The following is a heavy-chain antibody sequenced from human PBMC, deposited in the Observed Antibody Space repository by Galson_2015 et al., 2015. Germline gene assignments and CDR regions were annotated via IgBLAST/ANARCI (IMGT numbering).Heavy chain of an antibody. CDR3: ARAEYSSSSFDY. CDR1: GGSVSSGSYY. Sequence: ETLSLTCTVSGGSVSSGSYYWSWIRQPPGKGLEWIGYIYYSGSTNYNPSLKSRVTISVDTSKNQFSLKLSSVTAADTAVYYCARAEYSSSSFDYWGQGTLVTVSS. D-gene: IGHD6-6*01. V-gene: IGHV4-61*01. CDR2: IYYSGST. J-gene: IGHJ4*02.